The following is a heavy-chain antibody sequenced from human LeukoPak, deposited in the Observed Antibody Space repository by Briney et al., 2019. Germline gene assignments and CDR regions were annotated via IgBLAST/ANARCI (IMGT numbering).Heavy chain of an antibody. CDR2: INHSGST. Sequence: SETLSLTCTVSGASISSSSYYWAWIRQPPGKGLEWIGEINHSGSTNYNPSLKSRVTISVDTSKNQFSLKLSSVTAADTAVYYCARGSWQLWLRGRYYFDYWGQGTLVTVSS. CDR3: ARGSWQLWLRGRYYFDY. D-gene: IGHD5-18*01. CDR1: GASISSSSYY. V-gene: IGHV4-39*07. J-gene: IGHJ4*02.